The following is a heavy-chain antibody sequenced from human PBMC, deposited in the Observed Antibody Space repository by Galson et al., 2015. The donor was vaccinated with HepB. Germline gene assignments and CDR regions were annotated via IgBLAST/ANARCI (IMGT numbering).Heavy chain of an antibody. V-gene: IGHV3-30-3*01. CDR3: ARELADYGDRDDAFDI. CDR2: ISYDGSNK. J-gene: IGHJ3*02. CDR1: GFTFSSYA. Sequence: SLRLSCAASGFTFSSYAMHWVRQAPGKGLEWVAVISYDGSNKYYADSVKGRFTISRDNSKNTLYLQMNSLRAEDTAVYYCARELADYGDRDDAFDIWGQETMVTVSS. D-gene: IGHD4-17*01.